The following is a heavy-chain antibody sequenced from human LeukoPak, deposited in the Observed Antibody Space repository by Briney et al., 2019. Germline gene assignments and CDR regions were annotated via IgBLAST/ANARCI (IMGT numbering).Heavy chain of an antibody. CDR3: AGWPMFSDAFHI. CDR1: GFTFSRYW. J-gene: IGHJ3*02. V-gene: IGHV3-7*01. CDR2: IKQDGSEK. Sequence: GGSLRLSCAVSGFTFSRYWMSWVRQAPGKGLEWVANIKQDGSEKYYVDSVKGRFTISRDNAKNSLYLQTNSLRAEDTAVYYCAGWPMFSDAFHIWGQGTMVTVSS. D-gene: IGHD3-10*02.